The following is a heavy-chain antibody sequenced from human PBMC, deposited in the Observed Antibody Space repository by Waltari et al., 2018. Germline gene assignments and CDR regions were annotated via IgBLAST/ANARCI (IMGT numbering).Heavy chain of an antibody. Sequence: EVQLVQSGAEVKKPGATVKISCKASGYTFTDYYMHWVQQAPGKGLEWMGRFDPEDGETIYEEKFQGRVTITADTSTDTAYMDLSSLRSEDTAVYYCATGPIADLTGWFDPWGQGTMVTVSS. D-gene: IGHD6-13*01. V-gene: IGHV1-69-2*01. CDR1: GYTFTDYY. CDR2: FDPEDGET. J-gene: IGHJ5*02. CDR3: ATGPIADLTGWFDP.